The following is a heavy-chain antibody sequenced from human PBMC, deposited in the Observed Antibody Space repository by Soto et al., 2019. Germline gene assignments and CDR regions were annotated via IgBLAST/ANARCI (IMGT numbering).Heavy chain of an antibody. CDR1: GGSISNYY. CDR2: IYYSGST. CDR3: ARGRGSGSNWYFDL. V-gene: IGHV4-59*01. Sequence: QVQLQESGPGLVKPSETLSLTCTVSGGSISNYYWSWIRQPPGKGLEWIGYIYYSGSTNYNPSLKRRVTISVATSKSQFSLKLPSVTAADTAVYYCARGRGSGSNWYFDLWGRGTLVTVSS. D-gene: IGHD3-22*01. J-gene: IGHJ2*01.